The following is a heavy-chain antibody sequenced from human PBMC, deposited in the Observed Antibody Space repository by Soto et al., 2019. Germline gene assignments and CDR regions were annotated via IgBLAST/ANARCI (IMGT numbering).Heavy chain of an antibody. CDR2: IIPIFGTA. D-gene: IGHD6-19*01. CDR3: ARESVAVAGKPSYHFDY. Sequence: SVKVSCKASGGTFSSYAISWVRQAPGQGLEWMGGIIPIFGTANYAQKFQGRVTITADESTSTAYMELSSLRSEDTAVYYCARESVAVAGKPSYHFDYWGQGTLVTVSS. CDR1: GGTFSSYA. J-gene: IGHJ4*02. V-gene: IGHV1-69*13.